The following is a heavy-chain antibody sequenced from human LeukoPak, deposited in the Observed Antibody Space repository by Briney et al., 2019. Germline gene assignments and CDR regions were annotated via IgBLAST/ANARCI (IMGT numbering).Heavy chain of an antibody. CDR3: AKGRFGGLNAFDI. Sequence: QPGGSLRLSCAASGFTFSSYAMSWVRQAPGMGLEWVSAISGSGGSTYYADSVKGRFTISRDNSKNTLYLQMNSLRAEDTAVYYCAKGRFGGLNAFDIWGQGTMVTVSS. J-gene: IGHJ3*02. CDR1: GFTFSSYA. CDR2: ISGSGGST. V-gene: IGHV3-23*01. D-gene: IGHD3-10*01.